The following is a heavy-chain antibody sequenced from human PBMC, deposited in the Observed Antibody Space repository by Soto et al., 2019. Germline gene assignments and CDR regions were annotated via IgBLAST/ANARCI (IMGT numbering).Heavy chain of an antibody. CDR1: GGSISSYY. J-gene: IGHJ4*02. Sequence: PSETLSLTCTVSGGSISSYYWSWIRQPPGKGLEWIGYIYYSGSTNYNPSLKSRVTTSVDTSKNQFSLKLSSVTAADTAVYYCARQVATPYYFDYWGQGTLVTVSS. D-gene: IGHD5-12*01. CDR2: IYYSGST. CDR3: ARQVATPYYFDY. V-gene: IGHV4-59*01.